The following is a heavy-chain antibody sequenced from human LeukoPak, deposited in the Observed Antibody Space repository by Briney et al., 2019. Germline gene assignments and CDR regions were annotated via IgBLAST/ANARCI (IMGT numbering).Heavy chain of an antibody. CDR2: IYPRDGST. J-gene: IGHJ4*02. Sequence: ASVKVSRKASGYTFTSNYVHWVRQAPGQGLEWVGMIYPRDGSTSYAQKFQGRVIVSRDTSTSTVHMELSGLGSEDTAVYYCARDQEGFDYWGQGTLVTVSS. V-gene: IGHV1-46*01. CDR3: ARDQEGFDY. CDR1: GYTFTSNY.